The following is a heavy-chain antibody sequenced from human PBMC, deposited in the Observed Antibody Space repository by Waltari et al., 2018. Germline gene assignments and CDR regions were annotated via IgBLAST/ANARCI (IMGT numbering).Heavy chain of an antibody. CDR3: AKDAGPVAAEGDY. CDR2: IYSDGRT. D-gene: IGHD6-19*01. CDR1: GFTVSSNY. J-gene: IGHJ4*02. Sequence: EVQLVESGGGLVQPGGSLRLSCAASGFTVSSNYMRWVRQAPGKGLEWVSLIYSDGRTYYADSVKGRFTISRDNYKNTVYLQMSRLRVEDTAVYYCAKDAGPVAAEGDYWGQGTLVTVSS. V-gene: IGHV3-66*01.